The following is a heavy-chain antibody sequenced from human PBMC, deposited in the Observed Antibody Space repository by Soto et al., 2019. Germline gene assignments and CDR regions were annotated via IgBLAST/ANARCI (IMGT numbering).Heavy chain of an antibody. CDR2: IYPDDSDT. J-gene: IGHJ5*02. D-gene: IGHD3-22*01. CDR3: ARKDKSGYFNWFDP. V-gene: IGHV5-51*01. Sequence: GESLKISCQASGYSFSNFWIAWVRQMPGEGLEWLGIIYPDDSDTRYSPSFLGQVSISADKSTSTVFLQWASLKASDTAVYFCARKDKSGYFNWFDPWGQGTLVTVSS. CDR1: GYSFSNFW.